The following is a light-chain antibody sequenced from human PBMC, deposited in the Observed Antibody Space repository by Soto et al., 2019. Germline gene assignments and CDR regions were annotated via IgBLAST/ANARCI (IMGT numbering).Light chain of an antibody. CDR3: HRYHTYWP. CDR1: ESIDRW. V-gene: IGKV1-5*03. Sequence: GDRVTITCRASESIDRWLALHQQKPGKAPKLLIYKASSLHNGGPSRVSGSGSGTEFTLTISSLHPDDFASYYCHRYHTYWPFGQKTKVEIK. J-gene: IGKJ1*01. CDR2: KAS.